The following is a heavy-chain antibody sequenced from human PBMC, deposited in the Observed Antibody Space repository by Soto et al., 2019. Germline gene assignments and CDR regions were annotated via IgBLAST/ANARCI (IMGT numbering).Heavy chain of an antibody. CDR3: AKNRGPHIVATTIDY. CDR2: ISRNSGSI. V-gene: IGHV3-9*01. CDR1: GFTFDDYA. J-gene: IGHJ4*02. D-gene: IGHD5-12*01. Sequence: PGGSLRLSCAASGFTFDDYAMHWVRQAPGKGLEWVSGISRNSGSIGYADSVKGRFTISRDNAKISLYLQMNSLRAENTALYYCAKNRGPHIVATTIDYWGQGTLVTVSS.